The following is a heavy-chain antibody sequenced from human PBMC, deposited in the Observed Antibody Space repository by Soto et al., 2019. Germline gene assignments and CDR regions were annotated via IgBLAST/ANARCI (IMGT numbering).Heavy chain of an antibody. V-gene: IGHV4-34*01. J-gene: IGHJ5*02. CDR3: ARHGGYCSGGSCLNWFDP. Sequence: SETLSLTCAVYGGSFSGYYWSWIRQPPGKGLEWIGEINHSGSTNYNPSLKSRVTISVDTSKNQFSLKLSSVTAADTAVYYCARHGGYCSGGSCLNWFDPWGQGTLVTVSS. D-gene: IGHD2-15*01. CDR1: GGSFSGYY. CDR2: INHSGST.